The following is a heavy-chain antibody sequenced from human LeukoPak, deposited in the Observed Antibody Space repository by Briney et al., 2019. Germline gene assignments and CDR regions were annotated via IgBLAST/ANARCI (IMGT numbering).Heavy chain of an antibody. CDR1: EFSVGSNY. V-gene: IGHV3-66*01. Sequence: PGGSLRLSCAASEFSVGSNYMTWVRQAPGKGLEWVSLIYSGGSTYYADSVKGRFTISRDNSKNTLYLQMNSLRAEDTAVYYCASRVAAAGRSPDYWGQGTLVTVSS. D-gene: IGHD6-13*01. CDR3: ASRVAAAGRSPDY. J-gene: IGHJ4*02. CDR2: IYSGGST.